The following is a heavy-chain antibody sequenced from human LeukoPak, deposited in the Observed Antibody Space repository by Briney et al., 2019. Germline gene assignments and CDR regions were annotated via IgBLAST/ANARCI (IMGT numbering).Heavy chain of an antibody. Sequence: GGSLRLSCAASGFTFSSYAMSWARQAPGKGLEWVSAISGSGGSTYYADSVKGRFTISRDNSKNTLYLQMNSLRAEDTAVYYCAKARGFLEWLLSPFDYWGQGTLVTVSS. D-gene: IGHD3-3*01. CDR2: ISGSGGST. J-gene: IGHJ4*02. CDR3: AKARGFLEWLLSPFDY. V-gene: IGHV3-23*01. CDR1: GFTFSSYA.